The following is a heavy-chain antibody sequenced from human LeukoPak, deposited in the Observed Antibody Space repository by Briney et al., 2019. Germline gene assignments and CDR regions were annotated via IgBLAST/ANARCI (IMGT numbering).Heavy chain of an antibody. CDR3: ARVECSGGSCYLRPFDY. J-gene: IGHJ4*02. V-gene: IGHV3-30-3*01. CDR2: ISYDGSNK. Sequence: GGSLRLSCAASGFTFSSYALHWVRQAPGKGLEWVAVISYDGSNKYYADSVKGRFTISRDNSKNTLYLQMNSLRDEDSAVYYCARVECSGGSCYLRPFDYWGQGTLVTVSS. D-gene: IGHD2-15*01. CDR1: GFTFSSYA.